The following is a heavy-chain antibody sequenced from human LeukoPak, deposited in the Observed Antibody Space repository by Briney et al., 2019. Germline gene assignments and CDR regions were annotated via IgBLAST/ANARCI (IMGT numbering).Heavy chain of an antibody. Sequence: PGGSLRLSCAASGFTFSGYSMNWVRQAPGKGLEWVSSISSSSSYIYYADSVKGRFTISRDNAKNSLYLQMNSLRAEDTAVYYCARSEYDILTGSYNYWGQGTLVTVSS. V-gene: IGHV3-21*01. D-gene: IGHD3-9*01. CDR3: ARSEYDILTGSYNY. CDR1: GFTFSGYS. J-gene: IGHJ4*02. CDR2: ISSSSSYI.